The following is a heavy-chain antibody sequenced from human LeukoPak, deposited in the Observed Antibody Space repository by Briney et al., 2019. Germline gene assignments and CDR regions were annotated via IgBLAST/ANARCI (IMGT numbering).Heavy chain of an antibody. Sequence: GGSLRLSCAASGFTFSSYAMSWVRQAPGKGLEWVSAISGSGGSTYYADSVKGRFTISRDSAKNSLYLQMNSLRAEDTAVYYCARGDPALGYCSGGSCPLDYWGQGTLVTVSS. CDR3: ARGDPALGYCSGGSCPLDY. CDR2: ISGSGGST. CDR1: GFTFSSYA. D-gene: IGHD2-15*01. J-gene: IGHJ4*02. V-gene: IGHV3-23*01.